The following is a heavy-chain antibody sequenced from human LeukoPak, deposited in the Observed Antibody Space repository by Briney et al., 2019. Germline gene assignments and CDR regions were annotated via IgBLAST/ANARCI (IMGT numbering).Heavy chain of an antibody. CDR2: INHSGST. J-gene: IGHJ4*02. V-gene: IGHV4-34*01. CDR1: GGSFGGYY. D-gene: IGHD6-19*01. CDR3: ARGQWLAPTGDY. Sequence: SEALSLTCAVYGGSFGGYYWSWIRQPPGKGLKSIGEINHSGSTKYNPSLKSRVTISVDTSKNHFSLNLSSVTAADTAVYYCARGQWLAPTGDYWGQGTLVTVSS.